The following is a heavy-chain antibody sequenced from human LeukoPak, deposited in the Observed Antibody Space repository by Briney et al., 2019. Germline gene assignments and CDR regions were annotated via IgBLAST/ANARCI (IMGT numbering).Heavy chain of an antibody. Sequence: GGSLRLSCAASGFTFSSYAMSWVRPAPGKGLEWVSAISGGGGSTYYADSVKGRFTISRDNSKNTLYLQMNSLRAEDTAVYYCAKDLRNDYGSGSQYGYFDYWGQGTLVTVSS. V-gene: IGHV3-23*01. CDR1: GFTFSSYA. D-gene: IGHD3-10*01. CDR3: AKDLRNDYGSGSQYGYFDY. J-gene: IGHJ4*02. CDR2: ISGGGGST.